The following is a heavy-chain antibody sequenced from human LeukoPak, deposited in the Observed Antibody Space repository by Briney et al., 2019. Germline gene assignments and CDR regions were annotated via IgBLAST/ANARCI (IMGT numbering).Heavy chain of an antibody. CDR3: AREGPWFDP. CDR2: IYHSGST. J-gene: IGHJ5*02. V-gene: IGHV4-30-2*01. CDR1: GGSISSGGYS. Sequence: PSQTLSLTCAVSGGSISSGGYSWSWIRQPPGKGLEWIGYIYHSGSTYYNPSLKNRVTISVDRSKNQFSLKLSSVTAADPAVYYCAREGPWFDPWGQGTLVTVSS.